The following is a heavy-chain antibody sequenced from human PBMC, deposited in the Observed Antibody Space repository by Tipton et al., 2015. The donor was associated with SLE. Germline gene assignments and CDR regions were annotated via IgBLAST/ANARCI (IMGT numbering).Heavy chain of an antibody. V-gene: IGHV4-38-2*01. J-gene: IGHJ5*01. CDR1: GYSISSGYY. Sequence: TLSLTCAVSGYSISSGYYWGWIRQPPGKGLACIGSIYHSGSTYYNPSLKSRVTISVDTSKNPFSLKLSSVTAADTAVYYCARHDHYDFCSGYPPFDPWGQGTLVTVSS. CDR2: IYHSGST. D-gene: IGHD3-3*01. CDR3: ARHDHYDFCSGYPPFDP.